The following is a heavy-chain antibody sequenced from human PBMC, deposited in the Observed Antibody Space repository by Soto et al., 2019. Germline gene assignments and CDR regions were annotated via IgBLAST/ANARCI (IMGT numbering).Heavy chain of an antibody. D-gene: IGHD3-10*01. Sequence: GGSLRLSCAASGFTFSSYSMNWVRQAPGKGLEWVSSISSSSSYIYYADSVKGRFTISRDNAKNSLYLQMNSLRAEDTAVYYCASERITMVRGVIPGDYWGQGTLVTSPQ. CDR3: ASERITMVRGVIPGDY. J-gene: IGHJ4*02. CDR1: GFTFSSYS. V-gene: IGHV3-21*01. CDR2: ISSSSSYI.